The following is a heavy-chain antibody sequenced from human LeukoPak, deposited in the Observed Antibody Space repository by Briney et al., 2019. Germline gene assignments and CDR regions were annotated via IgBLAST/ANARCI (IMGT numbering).Heavy chain of an antibody. V-gene: IGHV3-33*01. CDR1: GFTFSSYG. CDR2: IWYDGSNK. Sequence: PGRSLRLSCAASGFTFSSYGMHWVRRAPGKGLEWVAVIWYDGSNKYYADSVKGRFTISRDNSKNTLYLQMNSLRAEDTAVYYCARDSLKTVTNAFDIWGQGTMVTVSS. D-gene: IGHD4-17*01. CDR3: ARDSLKTVTNAFDI. J-gene: IGHJ3*02.